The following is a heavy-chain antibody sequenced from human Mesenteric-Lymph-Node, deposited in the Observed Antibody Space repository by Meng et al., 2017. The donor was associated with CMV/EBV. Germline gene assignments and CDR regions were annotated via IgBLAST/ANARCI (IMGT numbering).Heavy chain of an antibody. Sequence: LSLTCAASGFTFSSYSMNWVRQAPGKGLEWVSYISSSSSTIYYADSVKGRFTISRDNAKNSLYLQMNSLRAEDTAVYYCASHDFWSGYWFDPWGQGTLVTVSS. D-gene: IGHD3-3*01. CDR2: ISSSSSTI. CDR3: ASHDFWSGYWFDP. V-gene: IGHV3-48*04. CDR1: GFTFSSYS. J-gene: IGHJ5*02.